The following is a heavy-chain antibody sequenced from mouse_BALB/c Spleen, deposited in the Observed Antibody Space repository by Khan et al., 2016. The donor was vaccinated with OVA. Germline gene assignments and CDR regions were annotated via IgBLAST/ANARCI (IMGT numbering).Heavy chain of an antibody. Sequence: EVELVESGGDLVKPGGSLKLSCAASGFTFTSYSMSWVRQTPDKRLEWVASISSGGDYTYYTDSVTGRFTISRDNAKNTLYLQMSDLKSEDTAMYYCADHVTGSFAYWGQGTLVTVAA. J-gene: IGHJ3*01. D-gene: IGHD4-1*01. CDR1: GFTFTSYS. CDR3: ADHVTGSFAY. CDR2: ISSGGDYT. V-gene: IGHV5-6*01.